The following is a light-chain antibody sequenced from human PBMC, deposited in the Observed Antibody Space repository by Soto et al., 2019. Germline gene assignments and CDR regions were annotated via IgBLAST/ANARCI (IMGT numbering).Light chain of an antibody. J-gene: IGKJ1*01. Sequence: DIQMTQSPSTLSASVGDRVTITCRASPSISNWVAWYQQKPGKAPKLLLYKASSLESGVPSRFSGDGSGTDYTLTISSLQADGFATYYCQQYNSYWSFGQGNKVEIK. CDR1: PSISNW. CDR3: QQYNSYWS. CDR2: KAS. V-gene: IGKV1-5*03.